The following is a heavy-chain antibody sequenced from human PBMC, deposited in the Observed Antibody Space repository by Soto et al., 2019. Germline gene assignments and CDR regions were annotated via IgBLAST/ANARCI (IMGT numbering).Heavy chain of an antibody. D-gene: IGHD3-3*01. J-gene: IGHJ5*02. Sequence: QVHLQESGPGLVKPSQTLSLTCTVSGGFVNSVNNYWSWIRQPPGKGLEWLGYIFYTGSTYYNPSRRSRITISIDTSKNRCSLKLTSVSAADTAVYYCAGVPFSSIGVADPPVGWFDPWGQGTLVTVSS. CDR1: GGFVNSVNNY. V-gene: IGHV4-30-4*01. CDR2: IFYTGST. CDR3: AGVPFSSIGVADPPVGWFDP.